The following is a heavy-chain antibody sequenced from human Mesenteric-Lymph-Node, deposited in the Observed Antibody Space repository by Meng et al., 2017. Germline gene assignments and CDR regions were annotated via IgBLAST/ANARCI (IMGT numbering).Heavy chain of an antibody. J-gene: IGHJ4*02. CDR3: ARVSLVAREEVGISRGYFDY. CDR2: IYYRRGT. CDR1: GGSISVGGYY. D-gene: IGHD1-26*01. V-gene: IGHV4-31*03. Sequence: SETLSLTCTVSGGSISVGGYYWSWIRQHPGKGLEWIGYIYYRRGTHYNPSLKSRAIISVDTAKNQFSLKLSSVTAADTAVYYCARVSLVAREEVGISRGYFDYWGQGTLVTVSS.